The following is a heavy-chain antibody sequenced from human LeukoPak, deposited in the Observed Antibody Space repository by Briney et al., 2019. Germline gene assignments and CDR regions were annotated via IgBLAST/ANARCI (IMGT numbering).Heavy chain of an antibody. CDR3: ARGGGLYCSSTSCSIDC. V-gene: IGHV4-61*02. D-gene: IGHD2-2*01. CDR1: GGSISSGSYY. Sequence: SETLSLTCTVSGGSISSGSYYWSWIRQPAGKGLEWIGRIYTSGSTNYNPSLKSRVTISVDTSKNQFSLKLSSVTAADTAVYYCARGGGLYCSSTSCSIDCWGQGTLVTVSS. J-gene: IGHJ4*02. CDR2: IYTSGST.